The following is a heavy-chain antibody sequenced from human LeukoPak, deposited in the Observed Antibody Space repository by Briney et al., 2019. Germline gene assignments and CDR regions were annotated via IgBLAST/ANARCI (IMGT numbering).Heavy chain of an antibody. Sequence: SETLSLTCGVSGGSVSSTNWWTWIRQTPGKGLEWIGEVHLDGRTNFNPSLKSRLTMSVDLSENHVSLKLTSVTAADTAVYYCAREGGFYRPLDYSGQGTLVTVSS. CDR3: AREGGFYRPLDY. CDR2: VHLDGRT. CDR1: GGSVSSTNW. J-gene: IGHJ4*02. V-gene: IGHV4-4*02. D-gene: IGHD6-25*01.